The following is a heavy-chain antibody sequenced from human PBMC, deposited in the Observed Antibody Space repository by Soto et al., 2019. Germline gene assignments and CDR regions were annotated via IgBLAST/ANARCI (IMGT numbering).Heavy chain of an antibody. CDR3: ARETDILTGFVIDY. D-gene: IGHD3-9*01. CDR1: GYIFTNSY. V-gene: IGHV1-46*01. J-gene: IGHJ4*02. CDR2: INPSAGRT. Sequence: QVQLVQSGAEVQKPGASVRVSCKASGYIFTNSYLHWVRQAPGQGLEWMGIINPSAGRTNYAQNFQGRVTMTADTSTSTVYMELSSLRSEDTAVYYCARETDILTGFVIDYWGKGTLVIVSS.